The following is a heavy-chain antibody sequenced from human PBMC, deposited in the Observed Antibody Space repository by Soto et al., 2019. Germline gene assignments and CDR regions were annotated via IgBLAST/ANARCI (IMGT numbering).Heavy chain of an antibody. V-gene: IGHV3-23*01. CDR2: VGGGGSDT. CDR1: GFNFGNYA. CDR3: AKDFIPRNSIYDPFDI. D-gene: IGHD2-21*01. Sequence: EVQLLESGGGLVQPGGSLEVSCRGSGFNFGNYAMSWVRQAPGKGPEWVSSVGGGGSDTDYAYSVRGRFTISRDNSRNTLYLHMNSLRAEDTAIYFCAKDFIPRNSIYDPFDIWGQGTTVTVSS. J-gene: IGHJ3*02.